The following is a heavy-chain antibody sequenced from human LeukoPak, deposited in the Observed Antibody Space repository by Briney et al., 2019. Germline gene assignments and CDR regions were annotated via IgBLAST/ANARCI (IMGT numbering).Heavy chain of an antibody. CDR3: TTGSIPNYSDSGDNK. V-gene: IGHV3-15*01. CDR1: GFTFNNAG. CDR2: IKSKADGGTT. D-gene: IGHD3-22*01. J-gene: IGHJ1*01. Sequence: GGSLRLSCAASGFTFNNAGMTWVRQAPGKGLEWVCRIKSKADGGTTDYSAPVKVRFTISKDDSKNTMYLQMNSLKPEDTAVNYCTTGSIPNYSDSGDNKGGQGTLVTVSS.